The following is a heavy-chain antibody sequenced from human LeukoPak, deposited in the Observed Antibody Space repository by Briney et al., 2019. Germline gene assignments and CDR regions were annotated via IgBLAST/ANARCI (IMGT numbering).Heavy chain of an antibody. CDR3: AKGFRITVATPFDY. V-gene: IGHV3-30*04. J-gene: IGHJ4*02. CDR2: ISYDGRNK. Sequence: QSGGSLRLSCAASGFTFSTYAMHWARQAPGKGPEWVAVISYDGRNKYYADSVKGRFTISRDNSKNTLYLQMNSLRAEDTAVYYCAKGFRITVATPFDYWGQGTLVTVSS. D-gene: IGHD6-19*01. CDR1: GFTFSTYA.